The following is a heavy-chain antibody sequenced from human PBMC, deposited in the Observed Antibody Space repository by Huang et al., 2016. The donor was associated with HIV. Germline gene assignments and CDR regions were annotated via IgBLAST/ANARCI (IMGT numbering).Heavy chain of an antibody. Sequence: QLQLQESGPGLVKPSATLSLTCTVSGGSISTSGYYWGWIRPPPGKGLEWIGSIYYSGRTSYKPALKSGVTRSVDTSKSQFSLKLSSVTAADTAVYYCARQDTSGWYADPYYFDYWGQGTLVTVSS. D-gene: IGHD6-19*01. CDR3: ARQDTSGWYADPYYFDY. CDR1: GGSISTSGYY. V-gene: IGHV4-39*01. J-gene: IGHJ4*02. CDR2: IYYSGRT.